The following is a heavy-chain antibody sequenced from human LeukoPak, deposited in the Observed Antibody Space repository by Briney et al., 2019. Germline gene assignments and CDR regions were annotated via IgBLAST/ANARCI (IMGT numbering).Heavy chain of an antibody. V-gene: IGHV4-59*01. J-gene: IGHJ4*02. Sequence: SETLSLTCTVSGGSIRSYYWSWIRQPPGKGLERIGYIYYSGSTNYNPSLKSRVSISVDTSKNQFSLKLSSVTAADTAVYYCARTGSTVTMLYPFDHWGQGTLVTVSP. D-gene: IGHD4-17*01. CDR2: IYYSGST. CDR1: GGSIRSYY. CDR3: ARTGSTVTMLYPFDH.